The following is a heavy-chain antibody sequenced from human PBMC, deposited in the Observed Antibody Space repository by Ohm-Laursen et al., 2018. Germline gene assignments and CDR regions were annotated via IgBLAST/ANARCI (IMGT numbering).Heavy chain of an antibody. D-gene: IGHD3-3*01. Sequence: SLRLSCAASGFTFSIYAMSWIRQTPGKGLEWLSYITSGGGIIYSADSVKGRFTISRDNDEDTLYLQMNSLRAEDTAIYYCATVAWSRLRHLWGQGTLVTVSS. CDR1: GFTFSIYA. CDR3: ATVAWSRLRHL. V-gene: IGHV3-11*01. J-gene: IGHJ3*01. CDR2: ITSGGGII.